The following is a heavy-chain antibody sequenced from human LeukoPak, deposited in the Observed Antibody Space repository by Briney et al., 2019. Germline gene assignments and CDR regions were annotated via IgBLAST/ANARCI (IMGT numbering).Heavy chain of an antibody. V-gene: IGHV3-30-3*01. Sequence: GRSLRLSCAASGFTFSSYAMHWVRQAPGKGLEWVAVISYDGSNKYYADSVKGRFTISRDNAKNSLYLQMNSLRAEDTAVYYCARVQSFWSGLDYWGQGTLVTVSS. CDR2: ISYDGSNK. CDR3: ARVQSFWSGLDY. D-gene: IGHD3-3*01. J-gene: IGHJ4*02. CDR1: GFTFSSYA.